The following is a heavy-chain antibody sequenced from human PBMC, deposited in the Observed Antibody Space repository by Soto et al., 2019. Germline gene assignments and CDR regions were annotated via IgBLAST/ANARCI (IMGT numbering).Heavy chain of an antibody. CDR2: IYYSGST. CDR3: ARGRGYCSSTSCYYFDY. V-gene: IGHV4-30-4*01. Sequence: SETLSLTCTVSGGSISSGDYYWSWIRQPPGKGLEWIGYIYYSGSTYYNPSLKSRVTISVDTSKNQLSLKLSSVTAADTAVYYCARGRGYCSSTSCYYFDYWGQGTLVTVSS. CDR1: GGSISSGDYY. D-gene: IGHD2-2*01. J-gene: IGHJ4*02.